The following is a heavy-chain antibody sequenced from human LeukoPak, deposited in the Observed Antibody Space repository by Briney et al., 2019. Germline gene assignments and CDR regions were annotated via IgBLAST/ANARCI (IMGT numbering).Heavy chain of an antibody. CDR1: GFPYSSYE. Sequence: GGSLSLFCAASGFPYSSYEMNWVRQAPGKGLKRVTCSSSSGTTIYYGDSAKGRYTITRTNAKNSMYLQMNSLGVEDSAVDYCARIRAVWGRG. D-gene: IGHD6-19*01. J-gene: IGHJ1*01. V-gene: IGHV3-48*03. CDR3: ARIRAV. CDR2: SSSSGTTI.